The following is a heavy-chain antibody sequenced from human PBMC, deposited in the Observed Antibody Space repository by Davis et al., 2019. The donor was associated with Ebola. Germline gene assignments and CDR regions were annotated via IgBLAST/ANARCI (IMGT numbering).Heavy chain of an antibody. J-gene: IGHJ3*02. Sequence: SETLSLTCTVSGGSISTSYWSWIRQPPGKGLEWIGYIYYSGTTNYNPSLRSRVTLSIDTSKNQFSLKLSSVTAADTAVYYCARRVPAAAFDIWGQGTMVTVSS. D-gene: IGHD2-2*01. CDR2: IYYSGTT. V-gene: IGHV4-59*01. CDR1: GGSISTSY. CDR3: ARRVPAAAFDI.